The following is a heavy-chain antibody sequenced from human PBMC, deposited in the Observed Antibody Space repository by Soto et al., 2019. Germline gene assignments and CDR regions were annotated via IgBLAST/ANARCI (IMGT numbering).Heavy chain of an antibody. V-gene: IGHV3-23*01. D-gene: IGHD4-17*01. CDR2: IDGSGGST. CDR1: GFNFHSYA. J-gene: IGHJ4*02. CDR3: AKERATVTTND. Sequence: EVQLLESGGGLVQPGGSLRLSCAASGFNFHSYAMSWVRQAPGKGLEWVSGIDGSGGSTFYADSVKGRFTISRDNSKTTLYRQMNSLRAEDTGVYYCAKERATVTTNDWGQGTLVTVYS.